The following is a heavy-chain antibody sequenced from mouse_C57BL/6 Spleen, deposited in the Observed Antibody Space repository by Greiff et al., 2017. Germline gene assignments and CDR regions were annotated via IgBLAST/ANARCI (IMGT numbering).Heavy chain of an antibody. D-gene: IGHD3-2*02. CDR1: GYTFTDYY. Sequence: VQLQQSGAELVRPGASVTLSCKASGYTFTDYYTNWVKQRPGQGLEWIARIYPGSGNTYYNEKFKGKATLTAEKSSSTAYMQLSSLTSEDSAVYFCARGTAQHFDYWGQGTTLTVSS. CDR3: ARGTAQHFDY. CDR2: IYPGSGNT. J-gene: IGHJ2*01. V-gene: IGHV1-76*01.